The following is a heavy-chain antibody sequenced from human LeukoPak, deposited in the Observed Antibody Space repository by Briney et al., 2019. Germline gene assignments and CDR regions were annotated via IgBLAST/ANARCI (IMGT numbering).Heavy chain of an antibody. J-gene: IGHJ5*02. V-gene: IGHV3-30*02. CDR2: IRYDGNNR. Sequence: PGGSLRLSCAASGFTFSTYGMHWVRQAPGKGLEWVSFIRYDGNNRYYADSVKGRFTISRDNSKNTLYLQMNSLRAEDTAVYYCARVLGDYVSTSHWFDPWGQGTLVTVSS. CDR3: ARVLGDYVSTSHWFDP. D-gene: IGHD4-17*01. CDR1: GFTFSTYG.